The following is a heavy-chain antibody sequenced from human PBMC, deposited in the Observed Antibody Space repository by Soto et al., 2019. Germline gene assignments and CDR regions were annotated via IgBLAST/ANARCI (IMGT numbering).Heavy chain of an antibody. CDR2: INPKSGGT. D-gene: IGHD2-8*01. Sequence: RASVKVSCKASGYSFTDYHIHWVRQAPGQGLEWLGRINPKSGGTSTAQKFQGWVTMTRDRSISTVYMELTRLRSDDTAVYFCARGHSTDCSNGVCSFFYNHEMDVWGQGTTVTV. CDR3: ARGHSTDCSNGVCSFFYNHEMDV. V-gene: IGHV1-2*04. J-gene: IGHJ6*02. CDR1: GYSFTDYH.